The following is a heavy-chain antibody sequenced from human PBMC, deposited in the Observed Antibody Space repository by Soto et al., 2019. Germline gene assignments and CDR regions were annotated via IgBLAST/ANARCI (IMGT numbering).Heavy chain of an antibody. CDR2: IVVGSGNT. CDR1: GFTFTSSA. V-gene: IGHV1-58*02. CDR3: AADCGYCSSTSCCADAFDI. J-gene: IGHJ3*02. Sequence: SVKVSCKASGFTFTSSAMQWVRQARGQRLEWIGWIVVGSGNTNYAQKFQERVTITSDMSTSTAYMELSSLRSEDTAVYYCAADCGYCSSTSCCADAFDIWGQGTMVTVSS. D-gene: IGHD2-2*01.